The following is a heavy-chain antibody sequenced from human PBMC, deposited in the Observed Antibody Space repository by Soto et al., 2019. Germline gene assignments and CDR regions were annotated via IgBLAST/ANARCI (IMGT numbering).Heavy chain of an antibody. CDR2: ISGSGGST. V-gene: IGHV3-23*01. CDR1: GFTFSSYA. J-gene: IGHJ4*02. Sequence: GGSLRLSCAASGFTFSSYAMSWVRQAPGKGLEWVSAISGSGGSTYYADSVKGRFTISRDNSKNTLYLQMNSLRAEDTAVYYCATRREAARPVWYYFDYWGQGTLVTVSS. D-gene: IGHD6-6*01. CDR3: ATRREAARPVWYYFDY.